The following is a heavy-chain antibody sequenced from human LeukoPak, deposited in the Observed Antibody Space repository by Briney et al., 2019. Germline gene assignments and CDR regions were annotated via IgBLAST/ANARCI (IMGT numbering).Heavy chain of an antibody. J-gene: IGHJ6*02. CDR2: ISYDGSNK. V-gene: IGHV3-30*18. CDR3: AKDRHGHKSTSSLVNYYYYYGMDV. CDR1: GFTFSSYG. D-gene: IGHD2-2*01. Sequence: PGGSLRLSCAASGFTFSSYGMHWVRQAPGKGLEWVAVISYDGSNKYYADSVKGRFTISRDNSKNTLFLQMNSLRAEDTAVYYCAKDRHGHKSTSSLVNYYYYYGMDVWGQGTTVTVSS.